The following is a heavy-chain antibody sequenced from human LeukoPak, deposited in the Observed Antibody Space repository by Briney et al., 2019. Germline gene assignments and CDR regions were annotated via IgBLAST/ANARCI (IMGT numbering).Heavy chain of an antibody. CDR2: ISAYNGNT. CDR1: GYTFTTYG. V-gene: IGHV1-18*01. CDR3: ARGRKYTSGYRVTELRSGYSDY. D-gene: IGHD5-18*01. J-gene: IGHJ4*02. Sequence: ASVKVSCKASGYTFTTYGVTWVRQAPGQGLEWMGWISAYNGNTNYAPKLQGRVTMTTDTSTSTAYMELRSLRSDDTAVYYCARGRKYTSGYRVTELRSGYSDYWGQGTLVTVSS.